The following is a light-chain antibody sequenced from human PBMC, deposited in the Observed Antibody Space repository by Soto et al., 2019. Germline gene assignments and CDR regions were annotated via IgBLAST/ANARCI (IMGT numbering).Light chain of an antibody. CDR3: QQYYSTPRT. CDR1: QSVLYSSNNKNY. CDR2: WAS. J-gene: IGKJ1*01. Sequence: DIVMTQSPDSLAVSLGERATINCKSSQSVLYSSNNKNYLAWYQQKLGQPPKLLIYWASSRESGVPDRFSGSGSGTDFTLTISSLQADDVAVYYCQQYYSTPRTFGQGTKVESK. V-gene: IGKV4-1*01.